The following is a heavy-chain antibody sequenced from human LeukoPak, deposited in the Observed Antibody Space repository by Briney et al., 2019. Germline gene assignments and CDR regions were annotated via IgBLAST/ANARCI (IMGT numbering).Heavy chain of an antibody. V-gene: IGHV4-59*01. J-gene: IGHJ4*02. D-gene: IGHD4-17*01. CDR2: IYNNGRT. CDR1: GGSISSYY. Sequence: SETLSLTCTVSGGSISSYYWSWIRQPPGKGLEWIGYIYNNGRTHYNPSLKSRVTISVDTSNNQFSLKLNSVTAADTAVYYCARAGYGDYIRWGQGTLVTVSS. CDR3: ARAGYGDYIR.